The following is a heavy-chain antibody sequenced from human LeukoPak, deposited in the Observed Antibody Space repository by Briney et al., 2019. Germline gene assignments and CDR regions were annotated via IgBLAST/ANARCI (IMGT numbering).Heavy chain of an antibody. Sequence: PGGSLRLSCAASGFTFSSYAMSWVRQAPGKGLEWVSAISGSGGSTYYADSVKGRFTISRDNSKNTLYLQMNSPRAEDTAVYYCAKDRFYDSSGYHSPYYFDYWGQGTLATVSS. CDR3: AKDRFYDSSGYHSPYYFDY. CDR2: ISGSGGST. D-gene: IGHD3-22*01. V-gene: IGHV3-23*01. J-gene: IGHJ4*02. CDR1: GFTFSSYA.